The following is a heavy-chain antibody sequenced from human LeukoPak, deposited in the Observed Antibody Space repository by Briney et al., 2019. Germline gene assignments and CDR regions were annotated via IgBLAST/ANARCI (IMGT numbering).Heavy chain of an antibody. Sequence: GGSLRLSCAASGFTVSSNYMSWVRQAPGKGLEWVSVIYSGGSTYYADSVKGRFTISRDNSKNTLYLQMNSLRAEDTAVYYCARVPITGDYFDYWGQGTLVTVSS. J-gene: IGHJ4*02. V-gene: IGHV3-53*01. CDR3: ARVPITGDYFDY. D-gene: IGHD7-27*01. CDR1: GFTVSSNY. CDR2: IYSGGST.